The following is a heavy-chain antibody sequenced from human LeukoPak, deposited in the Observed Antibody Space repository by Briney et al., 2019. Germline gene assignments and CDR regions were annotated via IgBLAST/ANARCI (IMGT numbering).Heavy chain of an antibody. V-gene: IGHV3-7*01. CDR2: IKQDGSEK. CDR3: ARDSPNCGGDCYYFDY. CDR1: GFTFSSYW. Sequence: PGGSLRLSCAASGFTFSSYWMSWVRQAPGKGLEWVANIKQDGSEKYYVDSVKGRFTISRDNAKNSLYLQMNSLRAEDTAVYYCARDSPNCGGDCYYFDYWGRGTLVTVSS. D-gene: IGHD2-21*02. J-gene: IGHJ4*02.